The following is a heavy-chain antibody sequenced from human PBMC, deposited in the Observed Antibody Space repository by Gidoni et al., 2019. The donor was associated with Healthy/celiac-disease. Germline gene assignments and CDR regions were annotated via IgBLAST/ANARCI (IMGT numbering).Heavy chain of an antibody. CDR3: ARPLRHRGYYDSSGYYSPPYYYYGMDV. V-gene: IGHV5-51*01. D-gene: IGHD3-22*01. CDR2: ISPGDSDT. CDR1: GYSFTSYW. J-gene: IGHJ6*02. Sequence: EVQLVQSGAEVKKLGASLKIPCKGSGYSFTSYWNGWARQTPGKGLEWMGIISPGDSDTRYSPSFQGQVPIAADKSISTAYLQWSSLKASDTAMYYCARPLRHRGYYDSSGYYSPPYYYYGMDVWGQGTTVTVSS.